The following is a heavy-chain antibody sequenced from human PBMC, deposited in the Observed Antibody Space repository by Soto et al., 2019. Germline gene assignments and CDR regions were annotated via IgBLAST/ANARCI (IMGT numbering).Heavy chain of an antibody. J-gene: IGHJ5*02. CDR2: ISSSSSTI. Sequence: EVQLVESGGGLVQPGGSLRLSCAASGFTFSSYSMKRVRQAPGKGLEWVSYISSSSSTIYYADSVKGRFTISRDNAKNSLYLQVNSLRDEDTAVYYCARENYGDYINWFDPWGQGTLVTVSS. CDR3: ARENYGDYINWFDP. V-gene: IGHV3-48*02. CDR1: GFTFSSYS. D-gene: IGHD4-17*01.